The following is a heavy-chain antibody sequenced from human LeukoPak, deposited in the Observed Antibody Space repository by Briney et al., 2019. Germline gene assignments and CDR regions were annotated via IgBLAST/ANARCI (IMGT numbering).Heavy chain of an antibody. V-gene: IGHV1-69*05. D-gene: IGHD3-16*01. CDR1: GGTFSSYA. Sequence: SVKVSCKASGGTFSSYAISWVRQAPGQGLEWMGGIIPIFGTANYAQKFQGRVTITRNTSISTAYMELSSLRSEDTAVYYCARGGRSGDAFDIWGQGTMVTVSS. CDR3: ARGGRSGDAFDI. CDR2: IIPIFGTA. J-gene: IGHJ3*02.